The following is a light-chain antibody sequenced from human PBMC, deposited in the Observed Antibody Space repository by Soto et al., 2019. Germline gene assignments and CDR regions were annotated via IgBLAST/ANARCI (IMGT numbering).Light chain of an antibody. CDR3: QQSNSSPYT. J-gene: IGKJ2*01. CDR2: GAY. Sequence: DIRMTQSPSSLSASVGDRVNITCRASKSISTYFNWYQHKPGTAPNLLIYGAYRLQSGVPSRFTGSGSRTDFTLTISNLHPEDSATYFCQQSNSSPYTFGQGTRLEIK. V-gene: IGKV1-39*01. CDR1: KSISTY.